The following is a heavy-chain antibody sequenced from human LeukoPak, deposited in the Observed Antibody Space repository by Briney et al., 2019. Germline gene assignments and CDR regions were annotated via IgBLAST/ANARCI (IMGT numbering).Heavy chain of an antibody. CDR2: ISGSGGST. CDR1: GFSFSSYA. V-gene: IGHV3-23*01. J-gene: IGHJ4*02. Sequence: PGGSLRLSCAASGFSFSSYAMSWVRQAPGKGLEWVSGISGSGGSTYYADSVKGRVTISRDNSKNTLYLQMNSLRAEDTAVYYCAKALPMVVLDPYYFDYWGQGTLVTVSS. CDR3: AKALPMVVLDPYYFDY. D-gene: IGHD4-23*01.